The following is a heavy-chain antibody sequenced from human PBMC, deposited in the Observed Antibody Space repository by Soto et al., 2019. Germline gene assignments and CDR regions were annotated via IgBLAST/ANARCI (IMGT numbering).Heavy chain of an antibody. CDR2: MFYSGLT. D-gene: IGHD2-15*01. J-gene: IGHJ6*02. V-gene: IGHV4-39*01. CDR3: APLSVSLSGPYGIHV. CDR1: GYSVTSSDYY. Sequence: ASETLSLTCSVSGYSVTSSDYYWAWIRQPPGKGLEWIGSMFYSGLTYYNPSLKSRVTLSVDTSKNQFSVRLNSVTAADTAVYYCAPLSVSLSGPYGIHVWGQGTTVTVSS.